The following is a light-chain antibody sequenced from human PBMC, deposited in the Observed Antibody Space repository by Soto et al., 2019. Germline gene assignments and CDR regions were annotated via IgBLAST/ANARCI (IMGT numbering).Light chain of an antibody. J-gene: IGKJ3*01. CDR3: HQYNSWPRGT. Sequence: EIVMTQSPATLSLSPGERAALSCRASQSVESNLAWYHLKPGQAPRLLIYGASTRATGVPARFSGSGSGTEFTLTISSLQSEDSAVYYCHQYNSWPRGTFGPGTKVEIK. V-gene: IGKV3-15*01. CDR2: GAS. CDR1: QSVESN.